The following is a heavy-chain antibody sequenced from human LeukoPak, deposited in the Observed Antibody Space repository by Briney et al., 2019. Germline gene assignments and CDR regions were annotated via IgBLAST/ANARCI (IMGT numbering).Heavy chain of an antibody. CDR2: ISGSGGST. V-gene: IGHV3-23*01. D-gene: IGHD2-8*01. CDR1: GFTFSSYA. CDR3: AKDRSCINDVCHGGFDY. Sequence: GGSLRLSCAASGFTFSSYAMSWVRQAPGKGLEWVSTISGSGGSTYYADSVKGRFTISRDNSKNTVYLQVNSLRAEDTAVYYCAKDRSCINDVCHGGFDYWGQGTLVTVSS. J-gene: IGHJ4*02.